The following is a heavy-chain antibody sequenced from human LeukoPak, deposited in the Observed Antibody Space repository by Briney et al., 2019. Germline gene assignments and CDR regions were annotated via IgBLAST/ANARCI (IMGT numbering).Heavy chain of an antibody. D-gene: IGHD2-15*01. CDR2: VNSNSGGT. CDR1: GCRFSDYY. V-gene: IGHV1-2*02. J-gene: IGHJ4*02. CDR3: ARGYCSGGSCYHFES. Sequence: ASVKVSCKTSGCRFSDYYMHWVRQAPGQGLEWMGWVNSNSGGTHYAQKFEGRVTMTRDTSISTAYMELSRLKSDDTAVYYCARGYCSGGSCYHFESWGQGTPVTVSS.